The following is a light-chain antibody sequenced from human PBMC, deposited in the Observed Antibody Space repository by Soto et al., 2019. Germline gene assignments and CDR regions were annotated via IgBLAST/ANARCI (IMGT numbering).Light chain of an antibody. V-gene: IGKV3-20*01. Sequence: IILTHSPATLSVSPGDTVNLSCRATVSVGTYLAWYQQKPGQAPRLLIYGASKRTTGVPDRFSGSGSGTEFNLVISRLEPEDFAVYYCHHYGSSLLPFGGGTKVDIK. CDR3: HHYGSSLLP. CDR1: VSVGTY. J-gene: IGKJ4*01. CDR2: GAS.